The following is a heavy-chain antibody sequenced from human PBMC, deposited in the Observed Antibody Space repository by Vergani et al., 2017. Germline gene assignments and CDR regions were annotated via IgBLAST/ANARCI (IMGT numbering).Heavy chain of an antibody. CDR2: IYHSGST. J-gene: IGHJ4*02. V-gene: IGHV4-38-2*01. CDR3: ARLSGGY. Sequence: QVQLQESGPGLVKPSETLSLTCAVSGYSISSGYYWGWIRQPPGKGLEWIGSIYHSGSTYYNPSLKSRVTISVDTSKNQFSLKLSAVTAADTAVYYCARLSGGYWGQGTLVTVSS. D-gene: IGHD2/OR15-2a*01. CDR1: GYSISSGYY.